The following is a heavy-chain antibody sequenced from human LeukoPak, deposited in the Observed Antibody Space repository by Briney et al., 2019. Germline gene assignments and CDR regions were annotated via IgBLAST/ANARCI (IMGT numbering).Heavy chain of an antibody. CDR2: IYYSGTT. V-gene: IGHV4-59*01. J-gene: IGHJ5*02. CDR1: GGSISSYY. Sequence: PSETLSLTCTVSGGSISSYYWNWIRQPPGKGLQWTGYIYYSGTTNYNPSLKTRVTISVDTSKNQFSLKLSSVTAADTAVYYCARESTAGWFDPWGQGTLVTVSS. CDR3: ARESTAGWFDP.